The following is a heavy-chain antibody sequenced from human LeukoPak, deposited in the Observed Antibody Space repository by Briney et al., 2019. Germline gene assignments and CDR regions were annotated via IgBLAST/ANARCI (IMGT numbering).Heavy chain of an antibody. CDR3: AAAPNYYDSSGYDYYGMDV. J-gene: IGHJ6*02. Sequence: SVKVSCKASGYTFTSYDINWVRQATGQRLEWIGWIVVGSGNTNYAQKFQERVTITRDMSTSTAYMELSSLRSEDTAVYYCAAAPNYYDSSGYDYYGMDVWGQGTTVTVSS. CDR1: GYTFTSYD. CDR2: IVVGSGNT. D-gene: IGHD3-22*01. V-gene: IGHV1-58*02.